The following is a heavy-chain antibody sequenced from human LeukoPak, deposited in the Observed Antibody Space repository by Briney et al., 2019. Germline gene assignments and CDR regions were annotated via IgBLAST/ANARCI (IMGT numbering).Heavy chain of an antibody. V-gene: IGHV1-18*01. CDR3: ARVMLASSSWHQYWYFDL. Sequence: ASVKVSCKASGYTFTSYGISWVRQAPGQGLEWMGWISAYNGNTNYAQKLQGRVTMTTDTSTSTAYMELRSLRSDDTAVYYCARVMLASSSWHQYWYFDLWGRGTLVTVSS. D-gene: IGHD6-13*01. CDR2: ISAYNGNT. J-gene: IGHJ2*01. CDR1: GYTFTSYG.